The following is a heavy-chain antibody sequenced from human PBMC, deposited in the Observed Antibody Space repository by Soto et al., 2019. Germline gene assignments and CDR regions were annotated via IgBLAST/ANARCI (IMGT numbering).Heavy chain of an antibody. CDR1: GYTFTSYY. J-gene: IGHJ3*02. V-gene: IGHV1-46*01. CDR2: INPSGGST. CDR3: ARDPGSHAFDI. Sequence: ASVKVSCKASGYTFTSYYMHWVRQAPGQGLEWMGIINPSGGSTSYAQKFQGWVTMTRDTSISTAYMELSRLRSDDTAVYYCARDPGSHAFDIWGQGTMVTVS.